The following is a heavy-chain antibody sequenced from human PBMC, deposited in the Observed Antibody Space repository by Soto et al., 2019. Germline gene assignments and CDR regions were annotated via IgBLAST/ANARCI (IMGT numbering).Heavy chain of an antibody. CDR3: ARDLSGYSYTFDY. V-gene: IGHV3-11*05. CDR2: ISSSSSYT. Sequence: QVQLVESGGGLVKPGGSLRLSCAASGFTFSDYYMSWIRQAPGKGLEWVSYISSSSSYTNYADSVKGRFTIARDNAKNFLYLKMNSLRAEDTAVYYCARDLSGYSYTFDYWGQGTLVTVSS. D-gene: IGHD5-18*01. CDR1: GFTFSDYY. J-gene: IGHJ4*02.